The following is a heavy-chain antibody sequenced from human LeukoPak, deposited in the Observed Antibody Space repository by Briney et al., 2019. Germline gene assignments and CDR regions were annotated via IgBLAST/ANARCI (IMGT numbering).Heavy chain of an antibody. Sequence: GGSLRLSCAASGFTFSTYNMNWVRQAPGKGLEWVSYISSSSGTIYYADPVKGRFTISRDNAKNSLYLQMNSLRDEDTAVYYCARDFYGDWAFDIWGQGTMVTVSS. CDR1: GFTFSTYN. J-gene: IGHJ3*02. CDR3: ARDFYGDWAFDI. V-gene: IGHV3-48*02. D-gene: IGHD4-17*01. CDR2: ISSSSGTI.